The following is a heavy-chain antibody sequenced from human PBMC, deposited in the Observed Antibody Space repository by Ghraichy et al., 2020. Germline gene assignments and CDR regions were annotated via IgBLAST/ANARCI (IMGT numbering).Heavy chain of an antibody. D-gene: IGHD2-2*01. J-gene: IGHJ4*02. V-gene: IGHV3-30*18. CDR3: AKRACTSISCAPVYYDH. Sequence: GGSLRLSCAASGFTFSSYGMHWGRQAPGKGLEWVALISHDGSNKYYADSVKGRFTISRDNSKNTLYLQMNSLRDEDTAVYYCAKRACTSISCAPVYYDHWGQGTLVTVSS. CDR1: GFTFSSYG. CDR2: ISHDGSNK.